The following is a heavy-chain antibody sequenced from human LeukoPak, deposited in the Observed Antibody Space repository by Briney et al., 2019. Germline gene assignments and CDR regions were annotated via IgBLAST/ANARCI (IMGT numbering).Heavy chain of an antibody. V-gene: IGHV3-53*01. D-gene: IGHD3-22*01. CDR2: TYTGGNS. CDR1: GFTVSSIH. Sequence: GGSLRLSCAASGFTVSSIHMVWVRQAPGRGLEWVSVTYTGGNSYYADSVKGRFIISRDISKNTLYLQMNSLRAEDSALYYCARGGRGSAAVVAPRSFDIWGQGTMVTVSS. J-gene: IGHJ3*02. CDR3: ARGGRGSAAVVAPRSFDI.